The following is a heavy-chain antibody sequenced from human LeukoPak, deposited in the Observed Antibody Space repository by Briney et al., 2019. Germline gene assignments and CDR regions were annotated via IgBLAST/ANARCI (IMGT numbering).Heavy chain of an antibody. CDR3: ARDNVHDYGDYGWFDP. CDR2: INPSGGST. CDR1: GYTFTSYY. D-gene: IGHD4-17*01. Sequence: ASVKVSCKASGYTFTSYYMHWVRQAPGQGLEWMGIINPSGGSTSYAQKFQGRVTMTRDTSTSTVYMELSSLRSEDTAVYYCARDNVHDYGDYGWFDPWGQGTLVTVSS. J-gene: IGHJ5*02. V-gene: IGHV1-46*01.